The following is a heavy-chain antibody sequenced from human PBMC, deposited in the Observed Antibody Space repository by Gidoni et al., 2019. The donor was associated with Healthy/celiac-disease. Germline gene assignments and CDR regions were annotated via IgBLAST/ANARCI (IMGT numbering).Heavy chain of an antibody. V-gene: IGHV3-30*18. CDR1: GFTFSSYG. Sequence: QVQLVESGGGVVQPGRSLRLSCAASGFTFSSYGMHWVRQAPGKGLEWVAVISYDGSNKYYADSVKGRFTISRDNSKNTLYLQMNSLRAEDTAVYYCAKVQAAAAGLYYYMDVWGKGTTVTVSS. D-gene: IGHD6-13*01. J-gene: IGHJ6*03. CDR2: ISYDGSNK. CDR3: AKVQAAAAGLYYYMDV.